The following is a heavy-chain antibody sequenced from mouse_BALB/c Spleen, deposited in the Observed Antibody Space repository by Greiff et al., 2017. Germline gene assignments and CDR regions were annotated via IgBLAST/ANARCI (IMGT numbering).Heavy chain of an antibody. CDR2: IWTGGGT. D-gene: IGHD2-14*01. CDR3: VRDGRYDGFAY. CDR1: GFSLTSYD. J-gene: IGHJ3*01. Sequence: VQLHESGPGLVAPSQSLSITCTVSGFSLTSYDISWIRQPPGKGLEWLGVIWTGGGTNYNSAFMSRLSISKDNSKSQVFLKMNSLQTDDTAIYYCVRDGRYDGFAYWGQGTLVTVSA. V-gene: IGHV2-9-2*01.